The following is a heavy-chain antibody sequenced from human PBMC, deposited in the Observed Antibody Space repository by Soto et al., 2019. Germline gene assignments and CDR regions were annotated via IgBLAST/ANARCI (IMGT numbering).Heavy chain of an antibody. CDR3: VRDEAHYDILTGSSLGRAFDI. CDR1: NASISSSNW. V-gene: IGHV4-4*02. CDR2: IYHTGRT. J-gene: IGHJ3*02. Sequence: QVQLQESDPSLVKPSGTLSLTCVITNASISSSNWWSWVRQAPGKGLEWIGEIYHTGRTNYAPSLKSRVAMSIDKSNNRFSLRLTSLTAADTAVYYCVRDEAHYDILTGSSLGRAFDIWGQWTMVTVSS. D-gene: IGHD3-9*01.